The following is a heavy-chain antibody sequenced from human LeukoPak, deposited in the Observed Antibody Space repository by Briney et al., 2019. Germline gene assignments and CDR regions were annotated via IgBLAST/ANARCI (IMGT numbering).Heavy chain of an antibody. Sequence: GGSLRLSCAASRFTFGSYWMAWVRKAPGTGLGWVANIKQDGGEKHYVDSVQGRFTISRDNAKNSLYLQMNSLRAEDTAVYYCARDVGYDSSGSYPYYFDYWGLGTLVTVSS. D-gene: IGHD3-22*01. CDR3: ARDVGYDSSGSYPYYFDY. J-gene: IGHJ4*02. CDR2: IKQDGGEK. V-gene: IGHV3-7*05. CDR1: RFTFGSYW.